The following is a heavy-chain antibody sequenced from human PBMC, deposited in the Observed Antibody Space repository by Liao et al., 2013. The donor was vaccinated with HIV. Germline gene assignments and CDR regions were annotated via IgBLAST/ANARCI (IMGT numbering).Heavy chain of an antibody. D-gene: IGHD7-27*01. Sequence: QVQLQESGPGLVKPSETLSLTCTVSGGSISSYYWSWIRQPAGKGLEWIGRIYTSGSTNYNPSLKSRVTMSVDTSKNQFSLKLSSVTAADTAVYYCARDGANWGLYYYMDVWGKGTTVTVSS. CDR2: IYTSGST. CDR3: ARDGANWGLYYYMDV. CDR1: GGSISSYY. V-gene: IGHV4-4*07. J-gene: IGHJ6*03.